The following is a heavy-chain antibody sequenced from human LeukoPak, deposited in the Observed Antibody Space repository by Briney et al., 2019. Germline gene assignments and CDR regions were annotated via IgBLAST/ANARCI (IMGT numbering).Heavy chain of an antibody. Sequence: GGSLRLSCAASGFTFSSYGMHWVRQAPGKGLEWVAVISYDGSNKYYADSVKGRFTISRDNSKNTLYLQMNSLRAEDTAVYYCARDSGSYYEETYYFDYWGQGTLVTVSS. CDR3: ARDSGSYYEETYYFDY. CDR2: ISYDGSNK. CDR1: GFTFSSYG. V-gene: IGHV3-30*03. D-gene: IGHD1-26*01. J-gene: IGHJ4*02.